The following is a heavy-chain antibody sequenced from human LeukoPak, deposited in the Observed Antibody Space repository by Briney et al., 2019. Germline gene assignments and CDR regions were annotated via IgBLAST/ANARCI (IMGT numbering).Heavy chain of an antibody. CDR2: TDIAGDT. CDR3: ARTSVTSGPYWYFDL. V-gene: IGHV3-13*01. D-gene: IGHD4-17*01. J-gene: IGHJ2*01. Sequence: GGSLRLSCAASGFTLSNYDMHWVRQATGEGLEWVSGTDIAGDTYYPGSLRGRFTISRENAENSPDLQMNSLAAVETGVYYCARTSVTSGPYWYFDLWGRGTLVTVS. CDR1: GFTLSNYD.